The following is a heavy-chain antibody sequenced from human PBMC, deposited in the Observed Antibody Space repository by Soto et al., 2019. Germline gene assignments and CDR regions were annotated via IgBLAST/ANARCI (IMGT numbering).Heavy chain of an antibody. V-gene: IGHV3-33*01. CDR2: IWYDGSNK. Sequence: QVQLVESGGGVVQPGRSLRLSCAASGFTFSSYGMHWVRQAPGKGLEWVAVIWYDGSNKYYADSVKGRFTISRDNSKNTLYLQMNSLRAEDTAVYYCARAGVDYGYRLVKHYDYMDVWGKGTTVTVSS. D-gene: IGHD4-17*01. CDR3: ARAGVDYGYRLVKHYDYMDV. J-gene: IGHJ6*03. CDR1: GFTFSSYG.